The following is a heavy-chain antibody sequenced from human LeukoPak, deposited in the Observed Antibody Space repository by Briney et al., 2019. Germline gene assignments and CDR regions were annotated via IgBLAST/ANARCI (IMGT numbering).Heavy chain of an antibody. CDR2: IYNSGST. Sequence: PSETLSLTCTVSGYSISSGYYWGWIRQPPGKGLEWIGSIYNSGSTYYNPSLKSRVTISVDTSKNQFSLKLRSVTAADTAMYYCARAYSSSWYYNWFDPWGQGTLVTVSS. CDR3: ARAYSSSWYYNWFDP. D-gene: IGHD6-13*01. V-gene: IGHV4-38-2*02. CDR1: GYSISSGYY. J-gene: IGHJ5*02.